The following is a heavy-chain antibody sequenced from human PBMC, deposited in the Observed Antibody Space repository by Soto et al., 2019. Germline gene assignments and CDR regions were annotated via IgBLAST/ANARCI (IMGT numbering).Heavy chain of an antibody. D-gene: IGHD5-18*01. CDR3: ARDRGGYDMGSDY. J-gene: IGHJ4*02. Sequence: QVQLVESGGGVVQPGRSLRLSCAASGFTFSSYGMHWVRQAPGKGLEWVAVIWCDGSNKYYADSVKGRFTISRDNSKNTLYLQMNSLRAEDTAVYYCARDRGGYDMGSDYWGQGTLVTVSS. CDR1: GFTFSSYG. CDR2: IWCDGSNK. V-gene: IGHV3-33*01.